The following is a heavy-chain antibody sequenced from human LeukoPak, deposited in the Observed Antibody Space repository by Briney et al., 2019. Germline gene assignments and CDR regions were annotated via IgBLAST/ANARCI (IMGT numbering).Heavy chain of an antibody. CDR1: GGSISSYY. J-gene: IGHJ4*02. CDR2: IYYSGST. V-gene: IGHV4-59*01. Sequence: SETLPLTCTVSGGSISSYYWSWIRQPPGKGLEWIGYIYYSGSTNYNPSLKSRVTISVDTSKNQFSLKLSSVTAADTAVYYCARDNGSSEYYFDYWGQGTLVTVSS. CDR3: ARDNGSSEYYFDY. D-gene: IGHD6-6*01.